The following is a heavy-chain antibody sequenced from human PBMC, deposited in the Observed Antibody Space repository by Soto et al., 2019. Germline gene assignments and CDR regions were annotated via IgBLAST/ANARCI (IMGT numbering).Heavy chain of an antibody. CDR2: IYYSGST. D-gene: IGHD5-18*01. V-gene: IGHV4-30-4*01. Sequence: SETLSLTCTVSGGSISSGDYYWSWIRQPPGKGLEWIGYIYYSGSTYYNPSLKSRVTISVDTSKNQFSLKLSSVTAADTAVYYCARLSGYSYGYYFDYWGQGTLVTVSS. J-gene: IGHJ4*02. CDR3: ARLSGYSYGYYFDY. CDR1: GGSISSGDYY.